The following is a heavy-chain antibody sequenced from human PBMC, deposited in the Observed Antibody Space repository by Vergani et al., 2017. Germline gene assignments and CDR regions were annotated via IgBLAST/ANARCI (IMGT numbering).Heavy chain of an antibody. Sequence: QIQLVQSGAEVKKPGSSVKVSCKAPGGTFSKYGISWVRQAPRQGLEWMGGIIPMFGKTIYTQKFQARVTFTADESTSTAYMELSSLLSEDTAVYYCERTLTRCLEWLLNFEYWGRGTLVTVSS. J-gene: IGHJ4*02. D-gene: IGHD3-3*01. CDR2: IIPMFGKT. CDR1: GGTFSKYG. CDR3: ERTLTRCLEWLLNFEY. V-gene: IGHV1-69*01.